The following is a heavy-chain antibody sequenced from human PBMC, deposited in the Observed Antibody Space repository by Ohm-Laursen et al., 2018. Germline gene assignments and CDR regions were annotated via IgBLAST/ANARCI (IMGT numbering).Heavy chain of an antibody. Sequence: SETLSLTCAVSGYSISSGYYWDWIRQPPGKGLEWIGNIYHSGSTHHNPSLKSRVTISVNTYKNQFSLKLSSVTAADTGVYYCARGFAGMNRGLEYYHMDVWGQGTTVTVSS. D-gene: IGHD1-1*01. CDR1: GYSISSGYY. CDR3: ARGFAGMNRGLEYYHMDV. J-gene: IGHJ6*02. V-gene: IGHV4-38-2*01. CDR2: IYHSGST.